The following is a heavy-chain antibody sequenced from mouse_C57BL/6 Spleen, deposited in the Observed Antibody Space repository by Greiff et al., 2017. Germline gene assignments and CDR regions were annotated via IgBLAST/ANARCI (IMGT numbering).Heavy chain of an antibody. Sequence: QVHVKQPGAELVKPGASVKLSCKASGYTFTSYWMQWVKQRPGQGLEWIGEIDPSDSYTNYNQKFKGKATLTVDTSSSTAYMQLSSLTSEDSAVYYCARCTTVVDFDYWGQGTTLTVSS. V-gene: IGHV1-50*01. D-gene: IGHD1-1*01. CDR3: ARCTTVVDFDY. CDR1: GYTFTSYW. J-gene: IGHJ2*01. CDR2: IDPSDSYT.